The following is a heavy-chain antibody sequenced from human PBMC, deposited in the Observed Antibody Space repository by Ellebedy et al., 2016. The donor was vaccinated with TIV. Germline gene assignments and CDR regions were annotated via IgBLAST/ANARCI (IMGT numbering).Heavy chain of an antibody. CDR1: GFTFSDSW. Sequence: GESLKISXAASGFTFSDSWMSWVRQAPGKGLEWISYISNSGSSIYYANSVKGRFSISRDSAKSSLYLHMNSLRAEDTAVYYCARFPSAWYFDLWGRGTLVTVSS. CDR2: ISNSGSSI. V-gene: IGHV3-11*01. J-gene: IGHJ2*01. D-gene: IGHD3-3*01. CDR3: ARFPSAWYFDL.